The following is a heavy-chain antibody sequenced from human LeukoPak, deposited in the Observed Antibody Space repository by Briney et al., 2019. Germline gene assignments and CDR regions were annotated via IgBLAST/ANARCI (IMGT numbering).Heavy chain of an antibody. Sequence: GGSLRLSCAASGFTFSSYSMNWVRQAPGKGLEWVSSISSSSSYIYYADSVKGRFTISRDNAKNSLCLQMNSLRAEDTAVYYCARDTGDDEAFDIWGQGTMVTVSS. J-gene: IGHJ3*02. CDR2: ISSSSSYI. V-gene: IGHV3-21*01. D-gene: IGHD7-27*01. CDR3: ARDTGDDEAFDI. CDR1: GFTFSSYS.